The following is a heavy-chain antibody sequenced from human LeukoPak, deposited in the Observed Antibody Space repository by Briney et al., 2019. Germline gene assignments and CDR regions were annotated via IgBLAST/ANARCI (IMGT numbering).Heavy chain of an antibody. J-gene: IGHJ5*02. D-gene: IGHD3-22*01. CDR2: INPNSGGT. Sequence: ASVKVSCKASGYTFTGYYMHWVRQAPGQGLEWMGWINPNSGGTNYAQKFQGRVTMTTDTSTSTAYVELRSLRSDDTAVYYCARDPGNYFDSSGYYLRWLDPWGQGTLVTVSS. CDR1: GYTFTGYY. V-gene: IGHV1-2*02. CDR3: ARDPGNYFDSSGYYLRWLDP.